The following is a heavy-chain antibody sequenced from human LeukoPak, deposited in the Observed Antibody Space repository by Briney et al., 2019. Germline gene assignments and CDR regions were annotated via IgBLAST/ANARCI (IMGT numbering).Heavy chain of an antibody. V-gene: IGHV3-23*01. CDR1: GFTFSSCA. D-gene: IGHD3-10*01. J-gene: IGHJ4*02. CDR2: ISGSGGST. Sequence: QPGGSLRLSCAASGFTFSSCAMSWVRQAPGKGLEWVSSISGSGGSTYYADSVKGRFTISRDNSKNTLYLQMNSLRAEDTAVYYCARDLRLYYYGSGSRSPPGYWGQGTLVTVSS. CDR3: ARDLRLYYYGSGSRSPPGY.